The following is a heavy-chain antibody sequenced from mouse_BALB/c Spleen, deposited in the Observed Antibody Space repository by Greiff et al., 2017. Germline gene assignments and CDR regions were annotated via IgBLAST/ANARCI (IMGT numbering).Heavy chain of an antibody. CDR1: GFTFSDYY. J-gene: IGHJ3*01. CDR3: AREKVRREAWFAY. Sequence: DVMLVESGGGLVKPGGSLKLSCAASGFTFSDYYMYWVRQTPEKRLEWVATISDGGSYTYYPDSVKGRFTISRDNAKNNLYLQMSSLKSEDTAMYYCAREKVRREAWFAYWGQGTLVTVSA. V-gene: IGHV5-4*02. D-gene: IGHD2-14*01. CDR2: ISDGGSYT.